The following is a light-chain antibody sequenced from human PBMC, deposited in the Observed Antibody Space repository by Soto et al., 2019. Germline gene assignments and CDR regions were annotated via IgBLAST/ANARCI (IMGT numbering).Light chain of an antibody. CDR1: QAINTF. Sequence: DIQMTQPPSSLSASVGDTVTSTCRSGQAINTFLNWYQQKPGKAPRLLIYAASSLQSGVPSRFSGSGSGTDFTLTITSLKPEDFATYYCQQSYGMLWSFGQGTKVDIK. CDR3: QQSYGMLWS. CDR2: AAS. J-gene: IGKJ2*04. V-gene: IGKV1-39*01.